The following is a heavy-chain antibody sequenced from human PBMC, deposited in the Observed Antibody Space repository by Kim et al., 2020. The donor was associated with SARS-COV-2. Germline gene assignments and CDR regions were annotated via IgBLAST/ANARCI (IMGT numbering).Heavy chain of an antibody. J-gene: IGHJ5*02. Sequence: SVKVSCKASGGTFSSYAISWVRQAPGQGLEWMGGIIPIFGTANYAQKFQGRVTITADESTSTAYMELSSLRSEDTAVYYCARSRLGYCSGGSCYWDWFDPWGKGTLVTVSS. V-gene: IGHV1-69*13. CDR3: ARSRLGYCSGGSCYWDWFDP. CDR1: GGTFSSYA. CDR2: IIPIFGTA. D-gene: IGHD2-15*01.